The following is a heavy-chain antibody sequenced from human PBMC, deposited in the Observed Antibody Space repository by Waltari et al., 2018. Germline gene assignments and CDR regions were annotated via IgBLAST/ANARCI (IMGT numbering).Heavy chain of an antibody. D-gene: IGHD2-2*02. CDR3: ARGDPYVVVVPAAIRAFDI. Sequence: QVQLQQWGAGLLKPSETLSLTCAVYGGSFSGYYWSLIRQPPGKGLEWIGEINQSGSTNYNPYLKSRVTISGDTSKNQFSLKLSSVTAADTAVYYCARGDPYVVVVPAAIRAFDIWGQGTMVTVSS. V-gene: IGHV4-34*01. J-gene: IGHJ3*02. CDR1: GGSFSGYY. CDR2: INQSGST.